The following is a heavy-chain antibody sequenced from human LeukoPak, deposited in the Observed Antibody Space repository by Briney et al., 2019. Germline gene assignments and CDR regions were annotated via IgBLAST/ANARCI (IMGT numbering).Heavy chain of an antibody. Sequence: ASVKVSCKASGYTFTSYHMHWVRQAPGQGLEWMGIINPSGGSTSYAQKFQGRVTMTRDTSTSTVYMELSSLRSEDTAVYYCAREGWLQQLKDDAFDIWGQGTMVTVSS. CDR2: INPSGGST. CDR1: GYTFTSYH. J-gene: IGHJ3*02. V-gene: IGHV1-46*01. CDR3: AREGWLQQLKDDAFDI. D-gene: IGHD5-24*01.